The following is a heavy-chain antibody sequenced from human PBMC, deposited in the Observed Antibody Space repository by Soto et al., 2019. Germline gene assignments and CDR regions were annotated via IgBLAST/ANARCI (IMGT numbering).Heavy chain of an antibody. CDR2: ISASTRNT. D-gene: IGHD2-15*01. CDR1: GYTFSDYA. J-gene: IGHJ5*02. Sequence: QVQLVQSGGEVKKPGASVKVSCQASGYTFSDYAISWVRQAPGQGLEWMGWISASTRNTDQAQNFQGRVIMTLDTSTNTAYRGRRGRRSDDPAVYYWVGCYVSFGSGTACWHFDPGG. V-gene: IGHV1-18*01. CDR3: VGCYVSFGSGTACWHFDP.